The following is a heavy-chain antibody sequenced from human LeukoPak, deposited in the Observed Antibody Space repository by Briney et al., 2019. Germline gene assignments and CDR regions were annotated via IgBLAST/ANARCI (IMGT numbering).Heavy chain of an antibody. Sequence: AGGSLRLSCAASGFTFSTYAMTWVRQAPGKGLEWVSGISGSSGSTYYADSVKGRFTISRDNSKNTLYLQMNSLRAEDTAVYYCAKEPRYSDSSGYYVDYWGQGTLVTVSS. CDR1: GFTFSTYA. CDR3: AKEPRYSDSSGYYVDY. V-gene: IGHV3-23*01. D-gene: IGHD3-22*01. J-gene: IGHJ4*02. CDR2: ISGSSGST.